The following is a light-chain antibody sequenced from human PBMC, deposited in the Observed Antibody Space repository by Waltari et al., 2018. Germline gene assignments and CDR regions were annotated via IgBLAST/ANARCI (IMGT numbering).Light chain of an antibody. J-gene: IGKJ5*01. V-gene: IGKV4-1*01. Sequence: DIVMTQSPDSLAVSLGERATINCKSSQTLLYSSNNKNYLAWYHQKPGQPPKLLIYWASARESGVPDRLSGSVSGTDFTLTISSLQAEDVAVYYCQQYYSTPPTFGQGTRLEIK. CDR2: WAS. CDR3: QQYYSTPPT. CDR1: QTLLYSSNNKNY.